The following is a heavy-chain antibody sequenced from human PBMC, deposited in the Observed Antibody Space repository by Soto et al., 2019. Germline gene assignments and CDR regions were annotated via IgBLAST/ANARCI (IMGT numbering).Heavy chain of an antibody. Sequence: GGSLRLSCEASGFSLTSHAMSWVRQAPGMGLEWVSAISRSGDSTYYGASVKGRFIVSRDNSKNIVYLQMKKLRVEDTAVYYCARDTPRHDFWSGYSDSWGQGTLVTVSS. V-gene: IGHV3-23*01. CDR1: GFSLTSHA. CDR3: ARDTPRHDFWSGYSDS. J-gene: IGHJ4*02. CDR2: ISRSGDST. D-gene: IGHD3-3*01.